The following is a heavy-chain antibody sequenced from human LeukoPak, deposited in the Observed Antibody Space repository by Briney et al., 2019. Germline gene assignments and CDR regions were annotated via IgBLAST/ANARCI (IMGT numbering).Heavy chain of an antibody. V-gene: IGHV1-18*01. CDR3: ARERYDYVWGSYEYDY. D-gene: IGHD3-16*01. CDR1: GYTFTSYG. CDR2: VSTYNGNT. Sequence: ASVKVSCKASGYTFTSYGISWVRQAPGQGLEWMGWVSTYNGNTNYAHNLQGRVTMTTDTSTSTAYMELSSLRSEDTAVYYCARERYDYVWGSYEYDYWGQGTLVTVSS. J-gene: IGHJ4*02.